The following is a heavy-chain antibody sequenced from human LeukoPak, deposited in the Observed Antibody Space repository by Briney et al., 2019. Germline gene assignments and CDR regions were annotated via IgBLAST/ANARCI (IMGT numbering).Heavy chain of an antibody. CDR1: GGSFSGYY. J-gene: IGHJ6*03. CDR3: ARIGGYSYGYGRYYYYYMDV. D-gene: IGHD5-18*01. Sequence: SETLSLTCAVYGGSFSGYYWSWIRQPPGKGLEWIGEINHSGRTNYNPSLKSRVTISVDTSTNQFSRKLSSVTAAPTAVYYCARIGGYSYGYGRYYYYYMDVWGKATTVTVSS. CDR2: INHSGRT. V-gene: IGHV4-34*01.